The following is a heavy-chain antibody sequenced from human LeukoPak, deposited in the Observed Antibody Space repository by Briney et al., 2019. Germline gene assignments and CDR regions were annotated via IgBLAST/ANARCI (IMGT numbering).Heavy chain of an antibody. V-gene: IGHV4-59*01. Sequence: SSETLSLTWTVSGRSIRSYYWRWIRQPPGKGLEWIASIYFSGSTNYNPSLESRVAISVDTSKNQFSLKLDSVTAADTAVYYCARPQATVSIHAYFDFWGQGTLVTVSS. CDR3: ARPQATVSIHAYFDF. D-gene: IGHD4-17*01. CDR1: GRSIRSYY. J-gene: IGHJ4*02. CDR2: IYFSGST.